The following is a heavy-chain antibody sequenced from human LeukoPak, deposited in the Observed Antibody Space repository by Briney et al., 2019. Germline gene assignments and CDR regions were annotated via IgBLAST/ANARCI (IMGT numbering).Heavy chain of an antibody. J-gene: IGHJ4*02. CDR1: GGSISSSSYY. D-gene: IGHD3-22*01. V-gene: IGHV4-39*01. CDR2: IYYSGST. Sequence: SETLSLTCTVSGGSISSSSYYWGWIRQPPGKGREWIGSIYYSGSTYYNPSLKSRVTISVDTSKNQFSLKLSSVTAADTAVYYCARHYYYDSSGYYYVWYFDYWGQGTLVTVSS. CDR3: ARHYYYDSSGYYYVWYFDY.